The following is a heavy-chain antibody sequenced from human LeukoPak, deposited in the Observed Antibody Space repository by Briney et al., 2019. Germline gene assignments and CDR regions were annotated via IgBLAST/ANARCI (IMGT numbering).Heavy chain of an antibody. CDR3: ARGQVVAATLSVAADY. CDR2: ISAYNGNT. D-gene: IGHD2-15*01. CDR1: GYTFTSYG. Sequence: ASVKVSSKASGYTFTSYGISWVRQAPGQGLEWMGWISAYNGNTNYAQKLQGRVTMTTDTSTSTAYMELRSLRSDDTAVYYCARGQVVAATLSVAADYWGQGTLVTVSS. J-gene: IGHJ4*02. V-gene: IGHV1-18*01.